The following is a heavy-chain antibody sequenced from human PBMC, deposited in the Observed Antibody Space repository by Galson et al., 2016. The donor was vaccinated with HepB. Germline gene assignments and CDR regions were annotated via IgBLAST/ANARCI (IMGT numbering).Heavy chain of an antibody. V-gene: IGHV1-18*01. Sequence: SCKASDYTFTTYGISWVRQAPGQGLEWMGWISGYNGNTNYAQKLQGRVTMTTDTSTSTAYMELRSLRSDDTAVYYCARVGQQQLVRGYFDYWGQGSLVTVSS. D-gene: IGHD6-13*01. CDR1: DYTFTTYG. J-gene: IGHJ4*02. CDR3: ARVGQQQLVRGYFDY. CDR2: ISGYNGNT.